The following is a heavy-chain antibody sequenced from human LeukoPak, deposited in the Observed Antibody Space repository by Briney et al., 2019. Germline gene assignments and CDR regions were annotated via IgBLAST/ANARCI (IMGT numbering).Heavy chain of an antibody. Sequence: SVKVSCKASGGTFNSYDMSWMRQAPGQGLEWIGRIIPILGIANYPQKFQGRVTITAVKSTSTAYMELSSLRSEDTAVYYCARVGGAAAGTWVFDYWGQGTLVTVSS. D-gene: IGHD6-13*01. CDR2: IIPILGIA. V-gene: IGHV1-69*04. CDR1: GGTFNSYD. J-gene: IGHJ4*02. CDR3: ARVGGAAAGTWVFDY.